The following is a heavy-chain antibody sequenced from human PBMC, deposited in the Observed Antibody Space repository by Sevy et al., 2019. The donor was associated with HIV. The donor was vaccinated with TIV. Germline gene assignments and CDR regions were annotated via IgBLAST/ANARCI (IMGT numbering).Heavy chain of an antibody. J-gene: IGHJ6*03. CDR1: GFTFSSYG. CDR2: IRYDGSNK. D-gene: IGHD2-2*01. V-gene: IGHV3-30*02. Sequence: GGSLRLSCAASGFTFSSYGMHWVRQAPGKGLEWVAFIRYDGSNKYYADSVKGRFTISRDNSKNTLYLQMNSLRAEDTVVYYCAKGTGNRYCSSTSCRPHYYYYMDVWGKGTTVTVSS. CDR3: AKGTGNRYCSSTSCRPHYYYYMDV.